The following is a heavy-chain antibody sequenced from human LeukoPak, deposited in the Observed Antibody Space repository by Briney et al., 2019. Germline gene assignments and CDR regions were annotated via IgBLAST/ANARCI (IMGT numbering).Heavy chain of an antibody. CDR3: AKGGDVVVAATLVSY. CDR1: GFTFSSYA. V-gene: IGHV3-23*01. CDR2: ISGSGGST. D-gene: IGHD2-15*01. J-gene: IGHJ4*02. Sequence: PGGSLRLSCAASGFTFSSYAMSWVRQAPGKGLEWVSAISGSGGSTYHADSVKGRFTISRDNSKNTLYLQMNSLRAEDTAVYYCAKGGDVVVAATLVSYSGQGTLVTVSS.